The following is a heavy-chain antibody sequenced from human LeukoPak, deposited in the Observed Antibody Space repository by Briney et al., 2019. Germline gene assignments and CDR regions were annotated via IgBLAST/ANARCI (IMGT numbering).Heavy chain of an antibody. J-gene: IGHJ1*01. Sequence: ASVKVSCKASGYTFTSYGISWVRQAPGQGLEWMGCISAYNGNTNYAQKLQGRVTMTTDTSTSTAYMELRSLRSDDTAEYYCASSPQNHIAVAGRSEYFQHWGQGTLVTVSS. V-gene: IGHV1-18*04. CDR2: ISAYNGNT. D-gene: IGHD6-19*01. CDR1: GYTFTSYG. CDR3: ASSPQNHIAVAGRSEYFQH.